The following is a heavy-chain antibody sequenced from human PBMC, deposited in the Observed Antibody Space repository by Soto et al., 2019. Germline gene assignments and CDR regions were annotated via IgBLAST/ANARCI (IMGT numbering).Heavy chain of an antibody. J-gene: IGHJ4*02. CDR2: IHSSGST. V-gene: IGHV4-4*07. CDR3: AKEPEGY. Sequence: SETLSLTCTVSGASMNSYHWSWIRQPAGKGLEWIGHIHSSGSTNYNPSLKSRVTMSVDTSKNQFSLRLMSLTAEDTAVYYCAKEPEGYWGQGTLVTVSS. CDR1: GASMNSYH.